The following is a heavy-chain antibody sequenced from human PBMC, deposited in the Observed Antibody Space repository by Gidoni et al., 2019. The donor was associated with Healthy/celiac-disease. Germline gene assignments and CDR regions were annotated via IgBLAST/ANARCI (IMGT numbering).Heavy chain of an antibody. CDR2: ISYDGSNK. CDR3: AKDASGFMAAADNEYFQH. CDR1: GFTFSSHG. J-gene: IGHJ1*01. V-gene: IGHV3-30*18. D-gene: IGHD6-13*01. Sequence: QVQLVESGGGVVQPGRSLRLSCAASGFTFSSHGMHWVRQAPGKGLEWVAVISYDGSNKYYADSVKGRFTISRDNSKNTLYLQMNSLRAEDTAVYYCAKDASGFMAAADNEYFQHWGQGTLVTVSS.